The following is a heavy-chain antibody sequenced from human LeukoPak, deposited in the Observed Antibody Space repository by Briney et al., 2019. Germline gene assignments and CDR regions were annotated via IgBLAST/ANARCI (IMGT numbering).Heavy chain of an antibody. V-gene: IGHV1-69*05. CDR2: IIPIFGTA. CDR3: ARAFISFVVVTAFDY. CDR1: GGTFSSYA. D-gene: IGHD2-21*02. J-gene: IGHJ4*02. Sequence: ASVKVSCKASGGTFSSYAISWVRQAPGQGLEWMRGIIPIFGTANYAQKFQGRVTITTDESTSTAYMELSSLRSEDTAVYYCARAFISFVVVTAFDYWGQGTLVTVSS.